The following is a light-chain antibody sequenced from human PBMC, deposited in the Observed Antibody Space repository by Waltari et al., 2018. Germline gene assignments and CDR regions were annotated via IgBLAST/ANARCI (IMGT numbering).Light chain of an antibody. Sequence: DIVMTQSPLSLPVTPGEPASISCRSSQSLLHSNGYNYLDWYLQKPGQSPQLLIYLGSNRASGVPDRFSGSGSGTDFTLKISRVEAEDVGVYYCQHFGSSRLTFGGGTKVEI. J-gene: IGKJ4*01. CDR3: QHFGSSRLT. CDR2: LGS. CDR1: QSLLHSNGYNY. V-gene: IGKV2-28*01.